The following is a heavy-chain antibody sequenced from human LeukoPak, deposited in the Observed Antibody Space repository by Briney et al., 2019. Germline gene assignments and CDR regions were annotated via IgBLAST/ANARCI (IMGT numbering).Heavy chain of an antibody. CDR3: AREGSSSPLHY. CDR2: TNYSGST. D-gene: IGHD6-6*01. J-gene: IGHJ4*02. CDR1: GGSFSGYY. Sequence: SETLSLTCAVYGGSFSGYYWSWIRQPPGKGLEWIGETNYSGSTNYNPSLKSRVTISVDTSKNQFSLKLSSVTAADTAVYYCAREGSSSPLHYWGQGTLVTVSS. V-gene: IGHV4-34*01.